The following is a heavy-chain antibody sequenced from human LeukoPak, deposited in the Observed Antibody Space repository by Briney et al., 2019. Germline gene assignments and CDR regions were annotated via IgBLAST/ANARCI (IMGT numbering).Heavy chain of an antibody. CDR3: ASRPRGYGGHDAFDI. CDR1: GGSISSSSYY. CDR2: IYYSGST. J-gene: IGHJ3*02. D-gene: IGHD4-17*01. V-gene: IGHV4-39*07. Sequence: SETLSLTCTVSGGSISSSSYYWGWIRQPPGKGLEWIGSIYYSGSTYYNPSLKSRVTISVDTSKNQFSLKLSSVTAADTAVYYCASRPRGYGGHDAFDIWGQGTMVTVSS.